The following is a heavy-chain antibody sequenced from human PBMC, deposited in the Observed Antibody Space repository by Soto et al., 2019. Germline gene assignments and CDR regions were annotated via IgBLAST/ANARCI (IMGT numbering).Heavy chain of an antibody. Sequence: SVKVSCKASGGTFSSYAISWVRQAPGQGLEWMGGIIPIFGTANYAQKFQGRVTITADKSTSTAYMELSSLGSEDTAVYYCARGIVVVPAAIGDYGMDVWGQGTTVTVSS. CDR2: IIPIFGTA. J-gene: IGHJ6*02. CDR3: ARGIVVVPAAIGDYGMDV. D-gene: IGHD2-2*01. V-gene: IGHV1-69*06. CDR1: GGTFSSYA.